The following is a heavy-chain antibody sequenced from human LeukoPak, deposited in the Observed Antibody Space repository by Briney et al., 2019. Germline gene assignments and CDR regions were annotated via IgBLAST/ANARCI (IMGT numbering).Heavy chain of an antibody. CDR3: ARDLAYSSSSPMDY. D-gene: IGHD6-6*01. J-gene: IGHJ4*02. CDR2: ISYDGSNK. V-gene: IGHV3-30-3*01. CDR1: GFTFSSYA. Sequence: HTGRSLRLSCAASGFTFSSYAMHWVRQAPGKGLEWVAVISYDGSNKYYADSVKGRFTISRDNSKNTLYLQMNSLRAEDTAVYYCARDLAYSSSSPMDYWGQGTLVTVSS.